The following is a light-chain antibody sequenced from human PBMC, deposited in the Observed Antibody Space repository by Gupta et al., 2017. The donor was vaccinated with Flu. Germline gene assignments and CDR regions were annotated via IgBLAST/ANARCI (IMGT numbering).Light chain of an antibody. Sequence: PSSLSAYVGDTVTITCRASQSVGSYLNWYQQRPGEVPNLLLYSTSTRQRGVPSRFVGGGSGTXFTLTVXSLLPEDSATYFCQQSYSAPRTFGXGTKV. CDR1: QSVGSY. J-gene: IGKJ3*01. V-gene: IGKV1-39*01. CDR3: QQSYSAPRT. CDR2: STS.